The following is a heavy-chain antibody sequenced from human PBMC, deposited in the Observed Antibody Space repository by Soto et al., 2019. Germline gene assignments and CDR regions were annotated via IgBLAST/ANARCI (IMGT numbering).Heavy chain of an antibody. D-gene: IGHD3-3*01. CDR3: ARGHYDFWSGYFATIDY. CDR2: IHYSGNT. Sequence: PSETLSPTCTVSGGSISNYYWSWIRQPPGKGLEWIGYIHYSGNTKYNPSLKSRVTISADTSKDQFSLKLTSVTAADTAVYYCARGHYDFWSGYFATIDYWGQGTLVTVSS. V-gene: IGHV4-59*08. CDR1: GGSISNYY. J-gene: IGHJ4*02.